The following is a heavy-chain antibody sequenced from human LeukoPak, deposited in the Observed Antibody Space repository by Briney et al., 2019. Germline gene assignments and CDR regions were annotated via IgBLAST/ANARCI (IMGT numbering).Heavy chain of an antibody. CDR3: ARVPSGGPFDY. Sequence: ASVKVSCKASGYSFTSYGISWVRQAPGQGLEWMGWISAYNGNTNYAQRLQGRVTMTTDTSTSTAYMELRSLTSDDTAVYYCARVPSGGPFDYWGQGTLVTASS. J-gene: IGHJ4*02. D-gene: IGHD2-15*01. V-gene: IGHV1-18*01. CDR1: GYSFTSYG. CDR2: ISAYNGNT.